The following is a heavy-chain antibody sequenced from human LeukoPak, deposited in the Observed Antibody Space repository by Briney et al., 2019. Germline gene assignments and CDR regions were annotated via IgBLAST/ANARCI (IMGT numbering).Heavy chain of an antibody. D-gene: IGHD1-26*01. CDR2: ISNDGSNK. CDR3: AKETGRWELE. V-gene: IGHV3-30*18. J-gene: IGHJ4*02. Sequence: GGSLRLSCAASGFTFSSHGIHWVRQAPGKGLEWVAVISNDGSNKYYADSVKGRFTISRDNSKNTLYLQMNSLRAEDTAVYYCAKETGRWELEWGQGTLVTVSS. CDR1: GFTFSSHG.